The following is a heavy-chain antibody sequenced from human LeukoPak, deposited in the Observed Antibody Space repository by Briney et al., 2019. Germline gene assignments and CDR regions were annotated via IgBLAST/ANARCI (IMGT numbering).Heavy chain of an antibody. D-gene: IGHD3-3*01. CDR1: GFTFSSYE. CDR3: TRNYDFWSGPPAGYGMDV. V-gene: IGHV3-48*03. Sequence: GGSLRLSCAASGFTFSSYEMNWVRQAPGKGPEWVSYISSSGSTIYYADSVKGRFTISRDNAKNSLYLQMNSLRAEDTAVYYCTRNYDFWSGPPAGYGMDVWGQGTTVTVSS. J-gene: IGHJ6*02. CDR2: ISSSGSTI.